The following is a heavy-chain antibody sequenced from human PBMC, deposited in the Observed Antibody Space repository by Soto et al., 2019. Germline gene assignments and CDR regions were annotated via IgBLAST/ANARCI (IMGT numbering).Heavy chain of an antibody. CDR3: ATPRPGVAASF. J-gene: IGHJ4*02. V-gene: IGHV5-51*01. CDR1: GYTCTNYW. CDR2: IYPSDLDT. D-gene: IGHD6-19*01. Sequence: GESLKISCKGLGYTCTNYWIGWVRQMPGKGLEWMGLIYPSDLDTRYSPSFQGQVTISADKSVSTAYLQWNSLKASDTAMYYCATPRPGVAASFWGRGTQVTVSS.